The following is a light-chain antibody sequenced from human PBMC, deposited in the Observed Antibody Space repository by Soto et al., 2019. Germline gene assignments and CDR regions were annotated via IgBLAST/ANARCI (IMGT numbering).Light chain of an antibody. V-gene: IGKV1-6*01. J-gene: IGKJ2*01. CDR2: GAS. Sequence: IQLTQSPSVLSASVGDTVTITCRASQALSNYLAWYQQKPGKAPQILIYGASTLQTGVASRFSGSGSATDFTLTISSLQPEDSAAYYCLQDYNYPFTFGQGTKVDIK. CDR1: QALSNY. CDR3: LQDYNYPFT.